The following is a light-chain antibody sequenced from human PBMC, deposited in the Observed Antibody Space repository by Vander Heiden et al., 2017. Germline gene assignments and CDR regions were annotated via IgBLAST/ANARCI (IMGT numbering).Light chain of an antibody. J-gene: IGKJ4*01. Sequence: DIKMTQSPSTLSAAVGDRATITCRASQSISSWLAWYQQKPGKAPKLLIYKASSLESGVPSRFSGSGSGTEFTLTISSLQPDDFATYYCLQDNSYPLTFGGGTKVEIK. CDR2: KAS. CDR1: QSISSW. CDR3: LQDNSYPLT. V-gene: IGKV1-5*03.